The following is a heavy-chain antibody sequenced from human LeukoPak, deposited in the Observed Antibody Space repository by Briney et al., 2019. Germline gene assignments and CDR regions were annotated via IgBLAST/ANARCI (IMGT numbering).Heavy chain of an antibody. J-gene: IGHJ4*02. CDR3: ARDAYSSGPLDY. V-gene: IGHV3-30*02. D-gene: IGHD6-19*01. CDR2: IRYDGSNK. CDR1: GFTFSSYS. Sequence: GGSLRLSCAASGFTFSSYSMHWVRQAPGKGLEWVAFIRYDGSNKYYADSVKGRFTISRDNSKNTLYLQMNSLRAEDTAVYYCARDAYSSGPLDYWGQGTLVTVSS.